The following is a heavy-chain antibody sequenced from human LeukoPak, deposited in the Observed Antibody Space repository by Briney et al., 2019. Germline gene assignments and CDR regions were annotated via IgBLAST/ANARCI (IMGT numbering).Heavy chain of an antibody. CDR1: GYTFTGYY. J-gene: IGHJ6*03. V-gene: IGHV1-2*02. CDR3: ATTIFGVVITEYYMDV. D-gene: IGHD3-3*01. Sequence: ASVKVSCKASGYTFTGYYMHWVRQAPGQGLEWMGWINPNSGGTNYAQKFQGRVTMTRDTSISTAYMELSRLRSDDTAVYYCATTIFGVVITEYYMDVWGKGTTVTVSS. CDR2: INPNSGGT.